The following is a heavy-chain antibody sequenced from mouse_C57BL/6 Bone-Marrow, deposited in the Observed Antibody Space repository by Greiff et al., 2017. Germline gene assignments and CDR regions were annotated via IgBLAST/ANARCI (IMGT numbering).Heavy chain of an antibody. D-gene: IGHD2-1*01. V-gene: IGHV1-53*01. CDR3: ARSGYLLWSL. J-gene: IGHJ2*01. CDR2: INPSNGGT. CDR1: GYTFTSYC. Sequence: VQLQQSGPELVKPGASVKLSCKASGYTFTSYCMHWVKQRPGQGLEWIGNINPSNGGTNYNEKFKSKAKLTVDKSSSTAYVQLHSLSSEDSAVYYCARSGYLLWSLWGKGTTLTVSS.